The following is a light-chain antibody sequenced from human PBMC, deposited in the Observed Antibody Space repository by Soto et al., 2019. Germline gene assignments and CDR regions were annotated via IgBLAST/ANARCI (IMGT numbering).Light chain of an antibody. CDR2: EVS. J-gene: IGLJ1*01. V-gene: IGLV2-14*01. CDR3: NSYTSSSTLV. CDR1: SSDVGGYKY. Sequence: QSALTQPASVSGSPGQSITISCTGTSSDVGGYKYVSWYQQHPGKAPKLMIYEVSNRPSGVSNRFSGSKSGNTASLTTSGLQADDEADYYCNSYTSSSTLVFGTGTKVTVL.